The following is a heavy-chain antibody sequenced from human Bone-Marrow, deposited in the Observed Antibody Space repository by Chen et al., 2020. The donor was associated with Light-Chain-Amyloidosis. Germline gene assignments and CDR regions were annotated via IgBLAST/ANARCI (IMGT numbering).Heavy chain of an antibody. J-gene: IGHJ4*02. V-gene: IGHV1-2*02. CDR3: ARDGYYYDSSGYYYYY. D-gene: IGHD3-22*01. CDR2: INPNSGGT. CDR1: GYTFTGYY. Sequence: QVQLVQSGAEVKKPGASVKVSCKASGYTFTGYYMHWVRQAPGQGLEWMGWINPNSGGTNNAQKFQGRVTMTRDTSISTTYMGLSRLRSDDTAVYYCARDGYYYDSSGYYYYYWGQGTLVTVSS.